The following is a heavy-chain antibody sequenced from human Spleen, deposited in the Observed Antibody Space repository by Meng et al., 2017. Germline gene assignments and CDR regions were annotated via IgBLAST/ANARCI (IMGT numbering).Heavy chain of an antibody. D-gene: IGHD3-22*01. Sequence: SVKVSCKASGYTFTTYAMNWVRQAPGQGLERMGGIIPIYGRANYAEKFQGRLTMTTDESTSTAYMELSSLTSEDTAVYFCARNFYDSSGYYGPFDHWGQGTVVTVSS. CDR3: ARNFYDSSGYYGPFDH. J-gene: IGHJ4*02. V-gene: IGHV1-69*05. CDR1: GYTFTTYA. CDR2: IIPIYGRA.